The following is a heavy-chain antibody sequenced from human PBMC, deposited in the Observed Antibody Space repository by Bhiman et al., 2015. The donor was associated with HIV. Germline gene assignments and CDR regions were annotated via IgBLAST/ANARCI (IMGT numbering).Heavy chain of an antibody. CDR2: ISSSSSYI. CDR1: GFTFSSYI. J-gene: IGHJ4*02. CDR3: AKDIGGADPFDH. D-gene: IGHD1-26*01. Sequence: EVQLVESGGGLVKPGGSLRLSCAASGFTFSSYIMNWVRQAPGKGLEWVSSISSSSSYIYYADSVKGRFTISRDNAKNSLYLQMNSLRAEDTAFYYCAKDIGGADPFDHWGQGTLVTVSS. V-gene: IGHV3-21*04.